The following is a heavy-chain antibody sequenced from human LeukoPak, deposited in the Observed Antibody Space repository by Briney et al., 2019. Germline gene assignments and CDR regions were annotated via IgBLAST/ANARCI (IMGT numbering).Heavy chain of an antibody. Sequence: SQTLSLTCTVSGGSISSYYWSWIRQPPGKGLEWIGYIYYSGSTNYNPSLKSRVTISVDTSKNQFSLKLSSVTAADTAVYYCAREGSSWYRSFAYWGQGTLVTVSS. V-gene: IGHV4-59*12. CDR2: IYYSGST. CDR1: GGSISSYY. J-gene: IGHJ4*02. D-gene: IGHD6-13*01. CDR3: AREGSSWYRSFAY.